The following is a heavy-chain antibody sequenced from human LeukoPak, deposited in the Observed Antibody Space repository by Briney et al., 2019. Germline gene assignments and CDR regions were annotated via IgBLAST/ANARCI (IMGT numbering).Heavy chain of an antibody. Sequence: GASVKVSCKASGYTFTSYDINWVRQATGQGLEWMGWMNPNSGNTGYAQKFQGRVTMTRDTSISTAYMELSRLRSDDTAVYYCAREMKVAGTADYWGQGTLVTVSS. V-gene: IGHV1-8*01. D-gene: IGHD6-19*01. J-gene: IGHJ4*02. CDR2: MNPNSGNT. CDR3: AREMKVAGTADY. CDR1: GYTFTSYD.